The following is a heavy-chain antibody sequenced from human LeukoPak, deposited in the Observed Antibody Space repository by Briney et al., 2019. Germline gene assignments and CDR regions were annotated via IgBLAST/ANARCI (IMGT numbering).Heavy chain of an antibody. D-gene: IGHD6-13*01. Sequence: SETLSLTCTVSGGSISSYYWSWIRQPPGKGLEWIGSIYYSGSTYYNPSLKSRVTISVDTSKNQFSLKLSSVTAADTAVYYCARVRIAAAGYFDYWGQGTLVTVSS. CDR3: ARVRIAAAGYFDY. J-gene: IGHJ4*02. V-gene: IGHV4-39*07. CDR2: IYYSGST. CDR1: GGSISSYY.